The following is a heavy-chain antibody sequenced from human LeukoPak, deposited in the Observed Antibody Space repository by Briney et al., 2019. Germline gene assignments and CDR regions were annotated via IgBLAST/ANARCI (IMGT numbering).Heavy chain of an antibody. CDR2: ISSSSSYI. Sequence: GGSLRLSCAASGFTFSSYSMNWVRQAPGKGLEWVSSISSSSSYIYYADSVKGRFTISRDNAKNSLYLQMNSLRAEDTALYYCARDPSGTDNWFDPWGQGTLVTVSS. CDR1: GFTFSSYS. V-gene: IGHV3-21*04. J-gene: IGHJ5*02. D-gene: IGHD3-10*01. CDR3: ARDPSGTDNWFDP.